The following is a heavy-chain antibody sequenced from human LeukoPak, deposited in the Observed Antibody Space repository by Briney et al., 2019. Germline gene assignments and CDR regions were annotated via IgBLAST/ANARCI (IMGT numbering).Heavy chain of an antibody. CDR2: INPNTGVT. CDR3: ASYPRYSSSPPFDY. CDR1: GYTFTGQD. J-gene: IGHJ4*02. D-gene: IGHD6-6*01. V-gene: IGHV1-2*02. Sequence: ASVKVSCKASGYTFTGQDMHWVRQAPGQGLEWMGWINPNTGVTNYAQRLQGRVTTTRDTTISTAYMELNRLTSDDTAVYYCASYPRYSSSPPFDYWGQGTLVTVSS.